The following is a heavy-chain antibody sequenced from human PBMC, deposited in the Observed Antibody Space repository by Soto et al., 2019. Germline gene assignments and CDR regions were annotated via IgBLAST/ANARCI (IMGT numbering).Heavy chain of an antibody. CDR1: GYSFTSYW. V-gene: IGHV5-51*01. CDR2: IYPGDSDT. CDR3: ARSTDNLGYCCGGSCYVASAFDI. Sequence: GESLKISCKGSGYSFTSYWIGWVRQMPGKGLEWMGIIYPGDSDTRYSPSFQGQVTISADKSISTAYLQWSSLKASDTAMYYCARSTDNLGYCCGGSCYVASAFDIWGQGPMVTLSS. J-gene: IGHJ3*02. D-gene: IGHD2-15*01.